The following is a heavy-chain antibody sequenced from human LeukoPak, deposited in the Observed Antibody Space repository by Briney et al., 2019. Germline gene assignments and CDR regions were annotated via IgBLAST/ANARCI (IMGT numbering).Heavy chain of an antibody. J-gene: IGHJ4*02. V-gene: IGHV3-23*01. CDR2: TSGSAGSS. D-gene: IGHD4-17*01. Sequence: GGSPRLSCAASGFTFSSYAMSWVRQAPGKGLEWVSTTSGSAGSSYYADSVKGRFTISRDNSKSTLHLQMDSLRAEDTAVYYCAKDQYDYGDYYFDFWGQGTLVTVSS. CDR1: GFTFSSYA. CDR3: AKDQYDYGDYYFDF.